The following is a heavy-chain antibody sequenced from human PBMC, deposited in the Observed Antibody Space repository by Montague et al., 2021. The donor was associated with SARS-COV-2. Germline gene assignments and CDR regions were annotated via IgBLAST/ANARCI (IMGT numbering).Heavy chain of an antibody. Sequence: SETLSLTCIVSGRSTNYYYWSWIRQSPGKGLEWIGYMYYSGSTNYNPSLKSRVTMSIDRSKNQFSLKLRSVTAADTAVYYCARVARYCTNGVCQTYYYYGLDVWGQGTPVTVSS. CDR2: MYYSGST. D-gene: IGHD2-8*01. J-gene: IGHJ6*02. CDR1: GRSTNYYY. CDR3: ARVARYCTNGVCQTYYYYGLDV. V-gene: IGHV4-59*01.